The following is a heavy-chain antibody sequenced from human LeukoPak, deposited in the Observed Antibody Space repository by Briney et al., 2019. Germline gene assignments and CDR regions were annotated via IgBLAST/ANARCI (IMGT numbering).Heavy chain of an antibody. D-gene: IGHD2-15*01. CDR2: ISWNSGTI. Sequence: GGSLRLSCAASGFTFSTYSMNWVRQAPGKGLEWVSGISWNSGTIGYADSVKGRFTISRDNAKDSLYLQMNSLRAEDTALYYCVKGAAYHLGDAFDIWGQGTMATVSS. J-gene: IGHJ3*02. V-gene: IGHV3-9*01. CDR1: GFTFSTYS. CDR3: VKGAAYHLGDAFDI.